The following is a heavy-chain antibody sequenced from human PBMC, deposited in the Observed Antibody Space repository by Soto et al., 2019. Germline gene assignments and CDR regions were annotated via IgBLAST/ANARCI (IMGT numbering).Heavy chain of an antibody. CDR2: ISYDGSNK. V-gene: IGHV3-30*18. CDR1: GFTFSSYG. D-gene: IGHD2-15*01. Sequence: LRLSCAASGFTFSSYGMHWVRQAPGKGLEWVAVISYDGSNKYYADSVKGRFTISRDNSKNTLYLQMNSLRAEDTAVYYCAKDPYYCSGGSCYYFDYWGQGTLVTVSS. CDR3: AKDPYYCSGGSCYYFDY. J-gene: IGHJ4*02.